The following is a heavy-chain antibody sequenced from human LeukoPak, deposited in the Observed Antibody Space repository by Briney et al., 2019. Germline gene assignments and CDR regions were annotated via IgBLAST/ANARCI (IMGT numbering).Heavy chain of an antibody. D-gene: IGHD6-13*01. J-gene: IGHJ4*02. CDR1: GYSISSGYY. CDR3: ARLYSSSWYLSLDFFDY. CDR2: IYHSGST. V-gene: IGHV4-38-2*02. Sequence: SETLSLTCTVSGYSISSGYYWGWIRQPPGKGLEWIGSIYHSGSTYYNPSLKSRVTISVDTSKNQFSLKLSSVTAADTAVYYCARLYSSSWYLSLDFFDYWGQGTLVTVSS.